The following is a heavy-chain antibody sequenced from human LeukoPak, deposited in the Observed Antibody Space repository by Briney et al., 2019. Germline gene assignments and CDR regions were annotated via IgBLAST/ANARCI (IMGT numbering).Heavy chain of an antibody. J-gene: IGHJ6*02. CDR3: ASTYYDFWSGYRLHNPLHYYGMDV. V-gene: IGHV4-59*01. Sequence: SETLSLTCTVSGGSISSYYWSWIRQPPGKGLEWIGYIYYSGSTNYNPSLKSRVTISVDTSKNQFSLKLSSVTAADTAVYYCASTYYDFWSGYRLHNPLHYYGMDVWGQGTTVTVSS. CDR2: IYYSGST. CDR1: GGSISSYY. D-gene: IGHD3-3*01.